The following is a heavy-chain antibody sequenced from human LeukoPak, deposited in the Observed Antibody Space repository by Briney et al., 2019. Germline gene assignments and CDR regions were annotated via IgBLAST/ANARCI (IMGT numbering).Heavy chain of an antibody. V-gene: IGHV3-30*02. Sequence: GGSLRLSCAASGFTFSSYGMHWVRQAPGKGLEWVAFIRYDGSNKYYADSVKGRFTISRDNSKNTLYLQMSSLRAEDTAVYYCAKDGKGYSSSWYSSHWGQGTLVTVSS. D-gene: IGHD6-13*01. CDR1: GFTFSSYG. CDR2: IRYDGSNK. CDR3: AKDGKGYSSSWYSSH. J-gene: IGHJ4*02.